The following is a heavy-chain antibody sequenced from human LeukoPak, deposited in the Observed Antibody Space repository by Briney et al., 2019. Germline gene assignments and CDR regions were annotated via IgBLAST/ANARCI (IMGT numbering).Heavy chain of an antibody. J-gene: IGHJ6*02. CDR3: AKDIGAVAGLGKRYYGMDV. CDR1: GFTFDDYA. V-gene: IGHV3-9*01. Sequence: GGSLRLSCAASGFTFDDYAMHWVRQAPGKGPEWVSGISWNSGSIGYADSVKGRFTISRDNAKNSLYLQMNSLRAEDTALYYCAKDIGAVAGLGKRYYGMDVWGQGTTVTVSS. CDR2: ISWNSGSI. D-gene: IGHD6-19*01.